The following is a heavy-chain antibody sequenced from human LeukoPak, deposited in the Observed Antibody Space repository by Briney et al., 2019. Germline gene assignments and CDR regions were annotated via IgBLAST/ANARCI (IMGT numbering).Heavy chain of an antibody. V-gene: IGHV4-34*01. CDR1: GGSFSGYY. D-gene: IGHD3-3*01. CDR2: INHGGST. J-gene: IGHJ4*02. Sequence: SETLSLTCAVYGGSFSGYYWSWIRQPPGKGLEWIGEINHGGSTNYNPSLKSRVTISVDTSKNQFSLKLSSVTAADTAVYYCARGPVDFWSGYYTGLDYWGQGTLVTVSS. CDR3: ARGPVDFWSGYYTGLDY.